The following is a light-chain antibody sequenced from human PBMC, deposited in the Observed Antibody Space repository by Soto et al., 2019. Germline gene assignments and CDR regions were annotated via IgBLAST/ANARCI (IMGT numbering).Light chain of an antibody. CDR3: QSYGTSLSGLYV. CDR2: DSN. CDR1: SSNIGAGQD. Sequence: QSVLTQPPSVSGAPGQRVTISCTGTSSNIGAGQDVHWYRQLPGAAPKFLISDSNNRASGVPDRFSVSKSGASASLAITGLRAEDEGDYFCQSYGTSLSGLYVFGGGTKVTVL. V-gene: IGLV1-40*01. J-gene: IGLJ1*01.